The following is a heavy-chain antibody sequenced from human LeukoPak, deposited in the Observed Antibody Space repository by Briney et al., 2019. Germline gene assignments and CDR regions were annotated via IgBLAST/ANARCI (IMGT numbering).Heavy chain of an antibody. V-gene: IGHV4-34*01. D-gene: IGHD1-1*01. CDR3: ARRYNWNDRWD. Sequence: SETLSLTCAVYGGSLSDYYWSWFRQPPGKGLEWIGEIYPSGATFYNPSLKSRVTVSKDTSKSQFSLNLRFVTAADTAFYYCARRYNWNDRWDWGQGTLVTVSP. CDR2: IYPSGAT. CDR1: GGSLSDYY. J-gene: IGHJ4*02.